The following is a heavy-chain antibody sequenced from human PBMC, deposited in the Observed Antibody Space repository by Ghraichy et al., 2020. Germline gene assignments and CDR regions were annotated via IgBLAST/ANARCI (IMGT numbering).Heavy chain of an antibody. D-gene: IGHD2-21*02. CDR3: ASAVVTAIPNAKHYYYYGMDV. V-gene: IGHV1-69*13. CDR1: GGTFSSYA. J-gene: IGHJ6*02. CDR2: IIPIFGTA. Sequence: SVKVSCKASGGTFSSYAISWVRQAPGQGLEWMGGIIPIFGTANYAQKFQGRVTITADESTSTAYMDLSSLRSEDTAVYYCASAVVTAIPNAKHYYYYGMDVWGQGTTVTVSS.